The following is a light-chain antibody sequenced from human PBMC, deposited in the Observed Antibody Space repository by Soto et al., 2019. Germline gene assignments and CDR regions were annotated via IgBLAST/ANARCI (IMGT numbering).Light chain of an antibody. CDR2: GAS. Sequence: EIVMTQSPATLSVSPGERATVSCRASQSVSSNLAWYQQKPGQAPRLLIYGASTRATGIPARFSGSGSGTEFTLTISRLQSEDFAVYYGQQYNNWPPVTFGQGTKV. J-gene: IGKJ1*01. V-gene: IGKV3-15*01. CDR3: QQYNNWPPVT. CDR1: QSVSSN.